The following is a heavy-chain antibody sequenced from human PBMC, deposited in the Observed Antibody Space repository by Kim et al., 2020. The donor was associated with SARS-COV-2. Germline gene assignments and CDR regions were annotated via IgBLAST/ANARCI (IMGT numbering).Heavy chain of an antibody. CDR3: ARYRRNNMIDFDAFDI. Sequence: SETLSLTCAVSGGSMSHYYWGWIRQPPGKGLEWIGYVFYSGSTNYNPSLKSRVTISVDTSKNQFSLQLTSVAAADTAVYYCARYRRNNMIDFDAFDIWGQGTMVTVSS. V-gene: IGHV4-59*13. D-gene: IGHD3-22*01. J-gene: IGHJ3*02. CDR1: GGSMSHYY. CDR2: VFYSGST.